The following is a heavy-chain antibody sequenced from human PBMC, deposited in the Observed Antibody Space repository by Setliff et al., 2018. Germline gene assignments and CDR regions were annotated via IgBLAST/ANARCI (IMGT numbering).Heavy chain of an antibody. J-gene: IGHJ6*03. CDR1: GYTFNNFG. V-gene: IGHV1-18*01. CDR2: ISPYNGDT. D-gene: IGHD1-26*01. Sequence: ASVKVSCKTSGYTFNNFGISWVRRAPGQGLDWMGWISPYNGDTKSTQKFQGRVTMTIDTSTSTAYVEVRSLTSDDTAVYYCARSPPNRGVGQGHYMDVWGIGTTVTVSS. CDR3: ARSPPNRGVGQGHYMDV.